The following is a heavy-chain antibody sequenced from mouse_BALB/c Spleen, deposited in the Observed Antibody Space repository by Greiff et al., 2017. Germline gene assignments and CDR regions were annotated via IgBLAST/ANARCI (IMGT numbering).Heavy chain of an antibody. D-gene: IGHD1-2*01. J-gene: IGHJ2*01. CDR2: ISSGSSTI. Sequence: EVKLVESGGGLVQPGGSRKLSCAASGFTFSSFGMHWVRQTPEKGLEWVAYISSGSSTIYYADTVKGRFTISRDNPKNTLFLQMTSLRSEDTAMYYCARGGGYSLDYWGQGTTLTVSS. CDR3: ARGGGYSLDY. CDR1: GFTFSSFG. V-gene: IGHV5-17*02.